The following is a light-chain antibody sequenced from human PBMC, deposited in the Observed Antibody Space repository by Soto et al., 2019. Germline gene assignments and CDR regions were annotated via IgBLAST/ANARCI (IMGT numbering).Light chain of an antibody. Sequence: QSALTQPPSASGSPGQSVTISCTGTSSDIGGYNSVSWYQQHPGKAPRLMIYEVNKRPSGVPDRFSGSKSGTSASLAITGLRAEDEADYYCQSYDNILSGPLFGGGTKVTVL. J-gene: IGLJ3*02. CDR3: QSYDNILSGPL. CDR1: SSDIGGYNS. V-gene: IGLV2-8*01. CDR2: EVN.